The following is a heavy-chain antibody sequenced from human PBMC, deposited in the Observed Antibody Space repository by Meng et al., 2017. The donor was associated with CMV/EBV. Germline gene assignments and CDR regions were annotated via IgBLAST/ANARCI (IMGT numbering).Heavy chain of an antibody. V-gene: IGHV1-18*01. Sequence: FSNFGISWVRQAPGQGLEWMGWISAQKGNTKYAQKVQGRVTMTTDTSTSTAYMEVRSLRSDDTAVYSCARDKGGFINWYFHNILAIDYWGQGTLVTVSS. J-gene: IGHJ4*02. CDR2: ISAQKGNT. CDR3: ARDKGGFINWYFHNILAIDY. CDR1: FSNFG. D-gene: IGHD1-7*01.